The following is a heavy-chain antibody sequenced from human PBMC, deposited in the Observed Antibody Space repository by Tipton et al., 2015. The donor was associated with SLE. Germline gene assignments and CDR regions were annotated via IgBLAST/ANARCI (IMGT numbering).Heavy chain of an antibody. CDR1: GLTFSSYA. D-gene: IGHD3-10*01. CDR3: AKDRGFRESFYGMDV. J-gene: IGHJ6*02. V-gene: IGHV3-23*03. Sequence: SLRLSCAASGLTFSSYAMSWVRQAPGKGLEWVSVIYSGGSTYYADSVKGRFTISRDNSKNTLYLQINSLRAEDTAVYYCAKDRGFRESFYGMDVWGQGTTVTVSS. CDR2: IYSGGST.